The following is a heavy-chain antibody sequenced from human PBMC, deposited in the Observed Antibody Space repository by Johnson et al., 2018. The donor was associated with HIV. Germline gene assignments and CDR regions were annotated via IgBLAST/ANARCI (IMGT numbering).Heavy chain of an antibody. J-gene: IGHJ3*02. CDR1: GFTVSSNY. CDR2: IYGGGSGGST. CDR3: AGGVYCSSWYGAFDI. V-gene: IGHV3-66*01. D-gene: IGHD6-13*01. Sequence: VQLVESGGGLVQPGGSLRLSCAASGFTVSSNYMSWVRQAPGKGLEWVSVIYGGGSGGSTYYVDSVKGRFTISRDNSKTTLYLQMNSLRAEDTAVYYCAGGVYCSSWYGAFDIWGQGTMVTVSS.